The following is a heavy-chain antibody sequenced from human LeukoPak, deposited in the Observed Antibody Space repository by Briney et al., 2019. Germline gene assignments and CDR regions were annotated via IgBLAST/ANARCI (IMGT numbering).Heavy chain of an antibody. CDR3: ARHPSIAAAGIFDY. CDR2: IYYSGST. V-gene: IGHV4-39*01. CDR1: GGSISSSSYY. D-gene: IGHD6-13*01. Sequence: PSETLSLTCTVSGGSISSSSYYWGWIRQPPGKGLEWIGSIYYSGSTYYNPSLKSRVTISVDTSKNQFSLKLSSVTAADTAVYYCARHPSIAAAGIFDYWGQGTLVTVSS. J-gene: IGHJ4*02.